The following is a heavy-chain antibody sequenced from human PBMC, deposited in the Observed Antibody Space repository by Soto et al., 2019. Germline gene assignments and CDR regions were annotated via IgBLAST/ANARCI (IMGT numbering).Heavy chain of an antibody. J-gene: IGHJ4*02. Sequence: VGSLRLSCAASGFTFISDAMHWVRQAPGKGLEWLTVISYDGSNKYYADSVKGRFTISRDNAKNSLYLQMNSLRAEDTAVYYCAREACSSTSCQDYWGQGTLVTVSS. V-gene: IGHV3-30*07. CDR1: GFTFISDA. D-gene: IGHD2-2*01. CDR3: AREACSSTSCQDY. CDR2: ISYDGSNK.